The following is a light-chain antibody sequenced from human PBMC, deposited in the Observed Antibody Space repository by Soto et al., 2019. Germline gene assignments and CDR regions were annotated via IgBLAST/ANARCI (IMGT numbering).Light chain of an antibody. CDR1: QSIRND. Sequence: AIQMTQSPSSLSASVGDSVTITCRASQSIRNDLAWYQQKPGKAPKLLIYAASSVHSGVPSRFSGSGSGTDFTLTISSLQPEDFATYYCQHYNSYSEAFGQGTKVDIK. V-gene: IGKV1-6*01. J-gene: IGKJ1*01. CDR2: AAS. CDR3: QHYNSYSEA.